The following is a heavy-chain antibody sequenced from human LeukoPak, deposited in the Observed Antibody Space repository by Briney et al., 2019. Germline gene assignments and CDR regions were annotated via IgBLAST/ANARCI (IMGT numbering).Heavy chain of an antibody. CDR1: GFSFSNHG. CDR3: AREATWGQWYFDH. Sequence: GGSLRLSCVASGFSFSNHGMHWVRQAPGKGLEWVSVVARDGGARFYADSVKGRFTLSRDNSKNMFFLQMNFLTVEDTAIYYCAREATWGQWYFDHWGQGTPVIVSS. V-gene: IGHV3-30*03. CDR2: VARDGGAR. J-gene: IGHJ4*02. D-gene: IGHD6-19*01.